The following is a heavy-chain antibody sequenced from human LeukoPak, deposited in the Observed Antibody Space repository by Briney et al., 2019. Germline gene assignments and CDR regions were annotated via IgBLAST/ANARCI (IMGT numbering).Heavy chain of an antibody. CDR3: ARVSGSYVHFDY. Sequence: PGGSLRLSCAASGFTFSSYAMHWVRQAPGKGLEWVAVISYDGSNKYYADSVKGRFTISRDNSKNTLYLQMNSLRAEDTAVYYCARVSGSYVHFDYWGQGTLVTVSS. CDR1: GFTFSSYA. J-gene: IGHJ4*02. CDR2: ISYDGSNK. V-gene: IGHV3-30-3*01. D-gene: IGHD1-26*01.